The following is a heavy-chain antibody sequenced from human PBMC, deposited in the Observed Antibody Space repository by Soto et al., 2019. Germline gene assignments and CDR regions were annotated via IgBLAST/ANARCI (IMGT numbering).Heavy chain of an antibody. CDR1: GFTVSNNY. D-gene: IGHD2-15*01. CDR3: ARKTDSGGNGGF. V-gene: IGHV3-53*05. Sequence: EVRLVETGGDLIQPGGSLRLSCAVSGFTVSNNYMYWVRQPPGNGLEWVSLIYSHGDTRYAGSVRGRFTVSRDNSKNTLYLQMNSLRSEDTAVYYCARKTDSGGNGGFWGQGTLVTVSS. J-gene: IGHJ4*02. CDR2: IYSHGDT.